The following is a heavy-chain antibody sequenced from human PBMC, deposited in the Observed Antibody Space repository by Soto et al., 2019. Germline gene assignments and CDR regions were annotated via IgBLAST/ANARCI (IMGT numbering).Heavy chain of an antibody. CDR1: GLIFGDYC. CDR2: IRGKAYGGTT. Sequence: GSLGVGWAPSGLIFGDYCMYGLRQAPGHGLECVSFIRGKAYGGTTEEAASVKGRFTTSRGDSKSIVYLQMNNLQTEDTAVYYCTREPGRFTTIRGDVDCWGRGTMVTVSS. V-gene: IGHV3-49*03. J-gene: IGHJ4*02. D-gene: IGHD3-10*01. CDR3: TREPGRFTTIRGDVDC.